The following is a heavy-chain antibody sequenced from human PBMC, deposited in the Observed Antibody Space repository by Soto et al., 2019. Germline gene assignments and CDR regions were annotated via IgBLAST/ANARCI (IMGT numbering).Heavy chain of an antibody. J-gene: IGHJ4*02. Sequence: SETLSLTCTVSGGSISSYYWSWIRQPPGKGLEWIGYIYYSGSTNYNPSLKSRVTISVDTSKNQFSLKLSSVTAADTAVYYCARVVDYDFRSGYSYYFDYWGQGTLVTVSS. CDR2: IYYSGST. V-gene: IGHV4-59*01. CDR1: GGSISSYY. D-gene: IGHD3-3*01. CDR3: ARVVDYDFRSGYSYYFDY.